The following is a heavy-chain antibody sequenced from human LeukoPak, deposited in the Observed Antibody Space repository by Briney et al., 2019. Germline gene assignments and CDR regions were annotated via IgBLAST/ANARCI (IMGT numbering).Heavy chain of an antibody. CDR2: IIPIFGTA. Sequence: ASVKVSCKASGGTFSSYAISWVRQAPGQGLEWMGGIIPIFGTANYAQKFQGRGTITADKSTSTDYMELSSLRSKDTAVYYCARDGGGYSGYDLLNPYYGMDVWGKGTTVTVSS. D-gene: IGHD5-12*01. CDR1: GGTFSSYA. J-gene: IGHJ6*04. V-gene: IGHV1-69*06. CDR3: ARDGGGYSGYDLLNPYYGMDV.